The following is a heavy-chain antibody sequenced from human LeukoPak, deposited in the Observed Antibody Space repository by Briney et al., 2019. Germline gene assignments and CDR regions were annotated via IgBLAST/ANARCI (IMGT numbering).Heavy chain of an antibody. CDR3: ARLQGSGSYAYFDY. J-gene: IGHJ4*02. Sequence: PGGSLRLPCAASGFTFSSYSMNWVRQAPGKGLEWVSSISSSSSYIYYADSVKGRFTISRDNAKNSLYLQMNSLRAEDTAVYYCARLQGSGSYAYFDYWGQGTLVTVSS. V-gene: IGHV3-21*01. CDR1: GFTFSSYS. CDR2: ISSSSSYI. D-gene: IGHD1-26*01.